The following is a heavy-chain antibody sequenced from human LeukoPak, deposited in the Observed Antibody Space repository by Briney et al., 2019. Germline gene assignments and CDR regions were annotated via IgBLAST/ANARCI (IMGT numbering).Heavy chain of an antibody. D-gene: IGHD3-3*01. Sequence: SETLSLTCTVSGGSISGYYWSWIRQPPGKGLEWIGYIYYSGSTNYNPSLKSRVTISVDTSKNQFSLKLSSVTAADTAVYYCARVFEYYDFWSGYTHFYMDVWGKGTTVTVSS. CDR3: ARVFEYYDFWSGYTHFYMDV. J-gene: IGHJ6*03. CDR2: IYYSGST. CDR1: GGSISGYY. V-gene: IGHV4-59*01.